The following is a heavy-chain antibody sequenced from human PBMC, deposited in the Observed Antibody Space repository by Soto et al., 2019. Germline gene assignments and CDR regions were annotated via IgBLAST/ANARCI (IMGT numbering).Heavy chain of an antibody. Sequence: PSETLSLTCTVSGGSISSGGYYWSWIRQHPGTRLEWIGYISYSGSAYYNPSLKSRVTISIDTSKNQFSLKLSSVTAADTAVYYCARDNGGNWEDAFDIWGQGTMVTVSS. CDR3: ARDNGGNWEDAFDI. D-gene: IGHD2-15*01. CDR2: ISYSGSA. CDR1: GGSISSGGYY. V-gene: IGHV4-61*08. J-gene: IGHJ3*02.